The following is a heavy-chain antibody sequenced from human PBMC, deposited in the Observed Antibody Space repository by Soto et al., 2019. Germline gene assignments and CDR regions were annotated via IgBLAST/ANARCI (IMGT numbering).Heavy chain of an antibody. V-gene: IGHV4-59*13. CDR1: GDSMSPFY. CDR3: ARGVYDYWSGYYAGSGLDV. D-gene: IGHD3-3*01. CDR2: IYYSGNT. J-gene: IGHJ6*02. Sequence: QVPLQESGPGLVKPSETLSLTCTVSGDSMSPFYWNWIRQSPGKGLEWIGYIYYSGNTNYNPPLKSRVAISVDTSKNQFSLKLSSVTAADTAVYYCARGVYDYWSGYYAGSGLDVWGQGTTVTVSS.